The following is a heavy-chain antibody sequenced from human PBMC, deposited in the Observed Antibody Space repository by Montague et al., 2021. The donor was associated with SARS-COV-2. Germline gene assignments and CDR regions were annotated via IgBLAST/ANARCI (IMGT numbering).Heavy chain of an antibody. V-gene: IGHV4-4*02. D-gene: IGHD5/OR15-5a*01. Sequence: SETLSLTCAVSGGSINSSNWWSWVRQPPGKGLEWIGEIYHSGSTNYNPSLKSRVTISLDKSKNHFSLTLSSVTAADTAVYYCALPFACHRFAPWGQGTLVTVSS. J-gene: IGHJ5*02. CDR1: GGSINSSNW. CDR3: ALPFACHRFAP. CDR2: IYHSGST.